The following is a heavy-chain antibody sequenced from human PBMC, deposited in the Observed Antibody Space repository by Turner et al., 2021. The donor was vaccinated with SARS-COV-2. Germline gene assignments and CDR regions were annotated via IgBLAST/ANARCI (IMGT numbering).Heavy chain of an antibody. D-gene: IGHD1-26*01. V-gene: IGHV3-30*04. Sequence: VQLVESGGGLVQPGGSLRLSCAASGFTFSSYAMYWVRQAPGKGLEWVAVISYDGDNKYYADSVKGRFTISRDNSKNTLYLHMNSLRAEDTAVYYCARPHSGSYSAYFDYWGQGTLVTVSS. J-gene: IGHJ4*02. CDR1: GFTFSSYA. CDR3: ARPHSGSYSAYFDY. CDR2: ISYDGDNK.